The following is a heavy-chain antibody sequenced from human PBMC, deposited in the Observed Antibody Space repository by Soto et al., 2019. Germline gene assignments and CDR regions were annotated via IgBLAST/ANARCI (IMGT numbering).Heavy chain of an antibody. J-gene: IGHJ4*02. Sequence: SLRLSCVVAECMFGSFAVSCVSLTPGKGLEWVAAVSRRGVNTYYADSVKGRFTISRENTKNTLYLQMNSLRAEDTAVYYCAKLSSPINDLAEPGPDYWGQGTLVTV. CDR2: VSRRGVNT. CDR1: ECMFGSFA. V-gene: IGHV3-23*01. D-gene: IGHD6-13*01. CDR3: AKLSSPINDLAEPGPDY.